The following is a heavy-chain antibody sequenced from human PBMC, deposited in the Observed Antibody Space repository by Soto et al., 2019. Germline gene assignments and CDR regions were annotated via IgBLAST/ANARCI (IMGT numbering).Heavy chain of an antibody. Sequence: SVKVSCKASGGTFSCYSISWVRQAPGQGLEWMGGIIPIFGTANYAQKFQGRVTITADESTSTAYMELSSLRSEDTAVYYCARDQGGASGSYSPPSYWGQGTLVTVSS. D-gene: IGHD1-26*01. CDR1: GGTFSCYS. CDR2: IIPIFGTA. CDR3: ARDQGGASGSYSPPSY. V-gene: IGHV1-69*13. J-gene: IGHJ4*02.